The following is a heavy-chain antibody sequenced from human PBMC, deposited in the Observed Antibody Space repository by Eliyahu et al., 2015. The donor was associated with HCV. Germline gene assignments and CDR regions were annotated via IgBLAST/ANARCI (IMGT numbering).Heavy chain of an antibody. CDR3: ARVDFWSGYHSEYFQH. V-gene: IGHV3-7*01. Sequence: EVQLVESGGGLVQPGGSLRLSCAASGFTFXXYWMSWVRQAPGKGLEWVANIKQDGSEKYYVDSVKGRFTISRDNAKNSLYLQMNSLRAEDTAVYYCARVDFWSGYHSEYFQHWGQGTLVTVSS. CDR2: IKQDGSEK. CDR1: GFTFXXYW. D-gene: IGHD3-3*01. J-gene: IGHJ1*01.